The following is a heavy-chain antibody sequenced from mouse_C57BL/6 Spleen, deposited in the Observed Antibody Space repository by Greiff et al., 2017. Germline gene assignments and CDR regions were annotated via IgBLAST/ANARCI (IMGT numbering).Heavy chain of an antibody. Sequence: QVQLQQSGAELVMPGASVKLSCKASGFTFTSYWMHWVKQSPGQGLEWIGTIATCGSYTHYHQKFKGKSTLTVDKSSNTAYMQLSSLTSEDTAVYYRARSRGYYDDEEDYWGQGTTLTVSS. CDR2: IATCGSYT. CDR1: GFTFTSYW. CDR3: ARSRGYYDDEEDY. V-gene: IGHV1-69*01. J-gene: IGHJ2*01. D-gene: IGHD2-4*01.